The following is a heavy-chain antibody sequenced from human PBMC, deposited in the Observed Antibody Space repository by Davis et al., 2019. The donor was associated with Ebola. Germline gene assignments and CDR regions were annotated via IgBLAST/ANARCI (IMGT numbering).Heavy chain of an antibody. D-gene: IGHD4-11*01. Sequence: MPSDTLSLTCTLPGAPITSYYCSWIPQPPGKGLDWFGYIDYSGSTNNNPSLNSRVTMSVDTSKNQFSLKLTSVTAADTAVFYCARGPTRYYFDYWGQGILVTVSS. CDR2: IDYSGST. V-gene: IGHV4-59*01. CDR1: GAPITSYY. CDR3: ARGPTRYYFDY. J-gene: IGHJ4*02.